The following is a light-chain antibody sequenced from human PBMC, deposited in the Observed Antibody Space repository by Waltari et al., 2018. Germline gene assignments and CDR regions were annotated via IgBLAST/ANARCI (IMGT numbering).Light chain of an antibody. CDR3: QQYAASPWT. V-gene: IGKV4-1*01. Sequence: DIVMTQSPDSLAVSLGERATINCKSSQSVLYSPNNKNYLGWDQQKPGQPPQLLIYWASTRESGVPDRFSGSGSGTDFTLTISSLQAEDVAVYYCQQYAASPWTFGQGTKVEVK. J-gene: IGKJ1*01. CDR1: QSVLYSPNNKNY. CDR2: WAS.